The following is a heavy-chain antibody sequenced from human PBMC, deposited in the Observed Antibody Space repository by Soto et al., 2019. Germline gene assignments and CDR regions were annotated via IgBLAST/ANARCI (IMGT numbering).Heavy chain of an antibody. CDR3: ARGVEPSKPPLLNYDFWSGYNTRRGFYMDV. D-gene: IGHD3-3*01. CDR1: GYTFTSYD. Sequence: ASVKVSCKASGYTFTSYDINWVRQATGQGLEWMGWMNPNSGNTGYAQKFQGRVTMTRNTPISTAYMELSSLRSEDTAVYYCARGVEPSKPPLLNYDFWSGYNTRRGFYMDVWGKGTTVTVSS. CDR2: MNPNSGNT. J-gene: IGHJ6*03. V-gene: IGHV1-8*01.